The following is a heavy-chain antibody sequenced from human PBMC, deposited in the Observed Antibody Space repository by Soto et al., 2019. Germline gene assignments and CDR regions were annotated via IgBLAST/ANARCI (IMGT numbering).Heavy chain of an antibody. CDR2: INHSGST. CDR1: GGSFSGYY. V-gene: IGHV4-34*01. CDR3: ARDKITGLFDY. D-gene: IGHD2-8*02. Sequence: QVQLQQWGAGLLKPSETLSLTCAVYGGSFSGYYWTWIRQPPGPGLEWIGEINHSGSTNYNPSLKSRVTISVDTSKNQFSLKLTSLTAADTAVYYCARDKITGLFDYWGQGTLVTVSS. J-gene: IGHJ4*02.